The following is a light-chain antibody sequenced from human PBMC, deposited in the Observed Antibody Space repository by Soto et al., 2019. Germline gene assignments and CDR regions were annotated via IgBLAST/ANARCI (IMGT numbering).Light chain of an antibody. CDR3: QQYNSYSWT. J-gene: IGKJ1*01. CDR2: DAS. V-gene: IGKV1-5*01. CDR1: QSISSW. Sequence: DIQMTQSPSTLSASVGDRVTITCRASQSISSWLAWYQQKPGKAPTLLIYDASSLESGVPSRFRGSGSGTEFTLTISSLQPDDFATYYCQQYNSYSWTFGQGTKVEIK.